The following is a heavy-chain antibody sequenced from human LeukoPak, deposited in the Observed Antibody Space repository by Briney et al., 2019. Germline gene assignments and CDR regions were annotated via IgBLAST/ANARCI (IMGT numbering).Heavy chain of an antibody. D-gene: IGHD3-10*01. CDR2: IRYDATKK. V-gene: IGHV3-30*02. CDR1: GFTFSSYG. J-gene: IGHJ4*02. CDR3: AKDSTLWFESGEGYFDY. Sequence: GGSLRLSCVASGFTFSSYGMHWVRQAPGKGLEWVAFIRYDATKKDYADSVKGRFTISRDDSENTVYLQMNSLRAEDTAVYYCAKDSTLWFESGEGYFDYWGQGTLVTVSS.